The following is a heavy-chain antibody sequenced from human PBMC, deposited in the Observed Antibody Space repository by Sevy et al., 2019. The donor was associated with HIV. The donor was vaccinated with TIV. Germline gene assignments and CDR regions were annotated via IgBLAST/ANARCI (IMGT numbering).Heavy chain of an antibody. Sequence: SETLSLTCAVSGYSISSGYYWGWIRQPPGKGLEWIGSIYHSGSTYYNPSLKSRVTISVDTSKNQFSLKLSSVTAADTAVYYCAREGGEYCSSTSCYLPFAFDIWCQGTMVTVSS. V-gene: IGHV4-38-2*02. CDR2: IYHSGST. J-gene: IGHJ3*02. CDR1: GYSISSGYY. D-gene: IGHD2-2*01. CDR3: AREGGEYCSSTSCYLPFAFDI.